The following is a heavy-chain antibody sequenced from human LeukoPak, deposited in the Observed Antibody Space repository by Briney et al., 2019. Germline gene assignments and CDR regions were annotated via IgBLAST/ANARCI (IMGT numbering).Heavy chain of an antibody. Sequence: PGGSLRLSCAASGFTFSSYGMHWVRQAPGKGLEWVAVISYDGSNKYYADSVKGRFTISRDNSKNTLYLQMNSLRAEDTAVYYCAKSDGSGSYLLQDAFDIWGQGTMVTVPS. CDR3: AKSDGSGSYLLQDAFDI. J-gene: IGHJ3*02. CDR2: ISYDGSNK. V-gene: IGHV3-30*18. CDR1: GFTFSSYG. D-gene: IGHD3-10*01.